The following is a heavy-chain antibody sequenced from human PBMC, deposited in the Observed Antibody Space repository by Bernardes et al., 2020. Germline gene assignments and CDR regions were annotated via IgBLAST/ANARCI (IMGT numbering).Heavy chain of an antibody. V-gene: IGHV3-30-3*01. CDR3: ARATCSGGSCFLNWFDP. Sequence: GGSLRLSCAASGFTFSSYAMHWVRQAPGKGLEWVAVISYDGSNKYYADSVKGRFTISRDNSKNTLYLQMNSLRAEDTAVYYCARATCSGGSCFLNWFDPWGQGTLVTVSS. D-gene: IGHD2-15*01. J-gene: IGHJ5*02. CDR1: GFTFSSYA. CDR2: ISYDGSNK.